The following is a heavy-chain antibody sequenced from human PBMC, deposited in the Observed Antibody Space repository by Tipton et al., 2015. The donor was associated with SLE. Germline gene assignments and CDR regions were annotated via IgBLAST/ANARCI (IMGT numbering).Heavy chain of an antibody. Sequence: TLSLTCFVSGGSIGSRPYYWSWIRQPPGKGLEWIGHISYSGSTHYNSSPKSRVTMSLDASKNQFSLTVSSVTAADTAVYHCARDAYCSGGSCYGFDSWGPGTLVAVSS. CDR1: GGSIGSRPYY. D-gene: IGHD2-15*01. CDR3: ARDAYCSGGSCYGFDS. J-gene: IGHJ4*02. CDR2: ISYSGST. V-gene: IGHV4-61*01.